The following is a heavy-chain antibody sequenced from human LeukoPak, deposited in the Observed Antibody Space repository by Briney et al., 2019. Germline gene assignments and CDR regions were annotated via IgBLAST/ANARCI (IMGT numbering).Heavy chain of an antibody. CDR2: IYSSGGT. CDR3: AGGGRYSGSYYYPY. V-gene: IGHV4-59*01. D-gene: IGHD1-26*01. J-gene: IGHJ4*01. CDR1: GDSISNYF. Sequence: PSETLSLTCTVSGDSISNYFWSWFRQPPGKGLDWIGNIYSSGGTNYNPSLKSRVTISVDTSKNQFSLKLTSVTAADTAVYYCAGGGRYSGSYYYPYWGHGTLVTVSS.